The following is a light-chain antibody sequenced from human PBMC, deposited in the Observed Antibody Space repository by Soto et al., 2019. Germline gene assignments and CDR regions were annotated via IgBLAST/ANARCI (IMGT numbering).Light chain of an antibody. Sequence: EIVLTQSPGTLSLSPGERVTLSCRASQSVSSSYLAWYQQKPGQAPRLLIYGASSRATGIPDRFSGSGSGTDFTLTISRLEPEDFAVYYCQQYGSPGVFTFGPGTKVDIK. CDR2: GAS. CDR3: QQYGSPGVFT. J-gene: IGKJ3*01. CDR1: QSVSSSY. V-gene: IGKV3-20*01.